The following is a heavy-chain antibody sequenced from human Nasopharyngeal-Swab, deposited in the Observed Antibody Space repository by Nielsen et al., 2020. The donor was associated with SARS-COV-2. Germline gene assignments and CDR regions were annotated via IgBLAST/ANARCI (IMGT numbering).Heavy chain of an antibody. V-gene: IGHV4-59*08. Sequence: CQAPGRGVVWIGYIYYSGSTNYNPSLKSRVTISVDTSKNQFSLKLSSVTAADTAVYYCARLTYYYDSSGYTNTHPDYWGQGTLVTVSS. CDR2: IYYSGST. CDR3: ARLTYYYDSSGYTNTHPDY. D-gene: IGHD3-22*01. J-gene: IGHJ4*02.